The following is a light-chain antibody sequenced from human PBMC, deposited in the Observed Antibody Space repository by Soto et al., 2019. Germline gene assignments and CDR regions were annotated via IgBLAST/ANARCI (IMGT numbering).Light chain of an antibody. V-gene: IGLV2-11*01. CDR3: CSYAGSSTFNWV. CDR1: SSDVGGYNY. J-gene: IGLJ3*02. Sequence: QSALTQPRSVSGSPGQSVTISCTGTSSDVGGYNYVSWYQQHPGKAPKLMIYDVSKRPSGVSDRFSGSKSGNTASLTISGLQAEDEADYYCCSYAGSSTFNWVFGGGTKLTVL. CDR2: DVS.